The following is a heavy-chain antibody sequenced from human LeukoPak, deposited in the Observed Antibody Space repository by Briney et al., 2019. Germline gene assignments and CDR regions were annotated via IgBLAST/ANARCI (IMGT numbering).Heavy chain of an antibody. CDR3: ARDLVVVPAAKYYYYYGMDV. J-gene: IGHJ6*02. CDR2: IYPNSGGT. D-gene: IGHD2-2*01. V-gene: IGHV1-2*02. CDR1: GYTFTGYY. Sequence: GASVKVSCKASGYTFTGYYMHWVRQAPGQGLEWMGWIYPNSGGTNYAQKFQGRVTMTRDTSVSTAYMELSRLRSDDTAVYYCARDLVVVPAAKYYYYYGMDVWGQGTTVTVSS.